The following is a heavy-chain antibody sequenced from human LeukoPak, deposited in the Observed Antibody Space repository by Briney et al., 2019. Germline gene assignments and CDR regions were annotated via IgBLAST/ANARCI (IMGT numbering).Heavy chain of an antibody. Sequence: ASVKVSCKASGYTFTSYYMHWVRQAPGQGLAWMGIINPSGGSTSYAQKFQGRVTMTRDTSTSTVYMELSSLRSEDTAVYYCARVQGGDILTGYPLNYWGQGTLVTVSS. CDR1: GYTFTSYY. CDR3: ARVQGGDILTGYPLNY. J-gene: IGHJ4*02. V-gene: IGHV1-46*01. CDR2: INPSGGST. D-gene: IGHD3-9*01.